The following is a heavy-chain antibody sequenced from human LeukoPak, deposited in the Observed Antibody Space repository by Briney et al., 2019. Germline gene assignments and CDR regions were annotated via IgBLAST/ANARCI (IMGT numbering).Heavy chain of an antibody. Sequence: GGSLRLSCAASGFNVSSNYMSWVRQAPGKGLEWVGRIKRKSDGGTTEFAAPVKGRFTILRDDSKTTLYLQMNSLKTEDTGLYYCTTEVRAYFDYWGHGALVTVSS. J-gene: IGHJ4*01. CDR3: TTEVRAYFDY. V-gene: IGHV3-15*05. CDR2: IKRKSDGGTT. CDR1: GFNVSSNY.